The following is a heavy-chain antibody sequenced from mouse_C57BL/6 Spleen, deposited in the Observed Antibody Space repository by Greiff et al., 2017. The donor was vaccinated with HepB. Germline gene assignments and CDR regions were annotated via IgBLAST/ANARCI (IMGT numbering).Heavy chain of an antibody. CDR3: ARSPYGNYFDY. V-gene: IGHV1-81*01. D-gene: IGHD2-1*01. CDR1: GYTFTSYG. J-gene: IGHJ2*01. Sequence: QVHVKQSGAELARPGASVKLSCKASGYTFTSYGISWVKQRTGQGLEWIGEIYPRSGNTYYNEKFKGKATLTADKSSSTAYMELRSLTSEDSAVYFCARSPYGNYFDYWGQGTTLTVSS. CDR2: IYPRSGNT.